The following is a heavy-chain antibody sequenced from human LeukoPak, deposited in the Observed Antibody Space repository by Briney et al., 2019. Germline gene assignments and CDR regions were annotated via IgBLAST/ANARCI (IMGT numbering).Heavy chain of an antibody. Sequence: GGSLRLSCAASGFTFNNYAMRWVRQAPGKGLEWVSTISGSGGSTHYADSVSGRFTISRDNSGNTLYLQMHSLRAEDTSDYYSANKWEYDTSAGCYAGLLDFWGQGTLVTVSS. J-gene: IGHJ4*02. CDR1: GFTFNNYA. D-gene: IGHD2-2*01. CDR2: ISGSGGST. CDR3: ANKWEYDTSAGCYAGLLDF. V-gene: IGHV3-23*01.